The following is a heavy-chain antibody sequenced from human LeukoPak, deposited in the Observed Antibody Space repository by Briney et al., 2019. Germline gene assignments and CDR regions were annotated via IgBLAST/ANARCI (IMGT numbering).Heavy chain of an antibody. V-gene: IGHV4-39*07. D-gene: IGHD3-3*01. CDR1: GGSISSSSYY. J-gene: IGHJ4*02. Sequence: SETLSLTSTVSGGSISSSSYYWGWIRQPPGKGLEWIGSIYYSGSTYYNPSLKSRVTMSVDTSKNQFSLKLSSVTAADTAVYYCARSPGRDDFWSGYSFDYWGQGTLVTVSS. CDR2: IYYSGST. CDR3: ARSPGRDDFWSGYSFDY.